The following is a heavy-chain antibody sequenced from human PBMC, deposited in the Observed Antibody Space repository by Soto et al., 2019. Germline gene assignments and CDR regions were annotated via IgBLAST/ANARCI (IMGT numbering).Heavy chain of an antibody. Sequence: EVQLVESGGDLIQPGGSLRISCADSGFTFSTSWMHCVRQTPGEGLAWVSRINSNGTTINYADSVKGRFTISRDNAKNTLYLQMNSLRADDTAVYYCTRAASYSFDYWGQGTLVTVSS. CDR1: GFTFSTSW. D-gene: IGHD1-26*01. CDR2: INSNGTTI. CDR3: TRAASYSFDY. J-gene: IGHJ4*02. V-gene: IGHV3-74*01.